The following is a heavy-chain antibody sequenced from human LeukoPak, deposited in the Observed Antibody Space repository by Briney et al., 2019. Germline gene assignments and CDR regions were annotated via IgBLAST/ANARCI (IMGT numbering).Heavy chain of an antibody. CDR3: AKSQGYYDA. CDR2: IWGTDDKT. J-gene: IGHJ5*02. V-gene: IGHV3-23*01. D-gene: IGHD2-15*01. CDR1: GFTFSNYA. Sequence: PGGSLRLACVASGFTFSNYAMRWVRQDPGKGLELVSGIWGTDDKTVYGDALKGRFTISIYNSKNTLYLQMNSLRADDTAVYYCAKSQGYYDAWGQGALVTVSS.